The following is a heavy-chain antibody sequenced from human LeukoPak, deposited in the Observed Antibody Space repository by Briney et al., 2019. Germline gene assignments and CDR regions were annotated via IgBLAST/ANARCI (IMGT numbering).Heavy chain of an antibody. CDR1: GRSFSGYY. D-gene: IGHD3-16*02. CDR3: ARASIRLGELSLCYFDY. V-gene: IGHV4-34*01. Sequence: PSETLSLTCAVYGRSFSGYYWSWIRQPPGKGLEWIGEINHSGSTNYNPSLKSRVTISVDTSKNQFSLKLSSVTAADTAVYYCARASIRLGELSLCYFDYWGQGTLVTVSS. CDR2: INHSGST. J-gene: IGHJ4*02.